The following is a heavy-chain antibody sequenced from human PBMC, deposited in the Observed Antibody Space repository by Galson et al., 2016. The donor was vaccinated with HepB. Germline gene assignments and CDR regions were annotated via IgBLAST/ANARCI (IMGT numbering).Heavy chain of an antibody. Sequence: LTCTVSGGSISGRSYYWGWIRQPPGKGLEWIGSIYHGGNTYHNPSLKSRVTISVDTSKNQFSLKLSSVTAADTAVYYCARHPGLELLDYWGQGTLVTVSS. CDR3: ARHPGLELLDY. CDR2: IYHGGNT. CDR1: GGSISGRSYY. D-gene: IGHD1-7*01. V-gene: IGHV4-39*01. J-gene: IGHJ4*02.